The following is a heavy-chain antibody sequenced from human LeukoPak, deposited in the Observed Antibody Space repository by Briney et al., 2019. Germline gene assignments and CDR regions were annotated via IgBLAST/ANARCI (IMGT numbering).Heavy chain of an antibody. J-gene: IGHJ4*02. D-gene: IGHD3-22*01. CDR1: GFTFSSYG. V-gene: IGHV3-30*18. CDR3: AKDRLEYFYDSSGYYFDY. CDR2: ISYDGSNK. Sequence: PGRSLRLSCAASGFTFSSYGMHWVRQAPGKGLEWVAVISYDGSNKYYADSVKGRFTISRDNPKNTLYLQMNSLRAEDTAVYYCAKDRLEYFYDSSGYYFDYWGQGTLVTVSS.